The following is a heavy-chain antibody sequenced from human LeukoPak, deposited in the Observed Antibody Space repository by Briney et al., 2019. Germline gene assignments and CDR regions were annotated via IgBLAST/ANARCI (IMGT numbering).Heavy chain of an antibody. D-gene: IGHD6-25*01. CDR2: ISASGGST. Sequence: GGSLRLSCAASGFTFSNYAMSWVRQAPGKGREWVSAISASGGSTYYADSVKGRFTISRDNSKNTLYLQMNSLRAEDTAVYYCAGKGYSTGEHYWGQGTLVTVSS. CDR1: GFTFSNYA. J-gene: IGHJ4*02. V-gene: IGHV3-23*01. CDR3: AGKGYSTGEHY.